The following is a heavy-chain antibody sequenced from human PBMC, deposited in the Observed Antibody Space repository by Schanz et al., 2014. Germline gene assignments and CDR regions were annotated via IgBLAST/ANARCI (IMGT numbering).Heavy chain of an antibody. Sequence: QVQLVQSGAEVKKPGSSVKVSCTASGGTFSSYTISWIRQAPGQGLEWMGRIIPILGIANYAQKFQGRVTITADKSTSTAYMELSSLRSDDTAVYYCARGGGPEDVFDIWGQGTLXTVSS. J-gene: IGHJ4*02. V-gene: IGHV1-69*02. D-gene: IGHD3-3*01. CDR1: GGTFSSYT. CDR3: ARGGGPEDVFDI. CDR2: IIPILGIA.